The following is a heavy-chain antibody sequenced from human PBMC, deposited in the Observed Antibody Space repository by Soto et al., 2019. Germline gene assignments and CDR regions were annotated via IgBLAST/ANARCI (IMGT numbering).Heavy chain of an antibody. Sequence: QVQLVESGGGVVQPGRSLRLSCAASGFTFSSYAMHWVRQAPGKGLEWVAVISYDGSNKYYADSVKGRFTISRDNSKNTLYLQMNSLRAEDTAVYYCARDYYRFYSGDGFSMDVWGQGTTVTVSS. V-gene: IGHV3-30-3*01. CDR3: ARDYYRFYSGDGFSMDV. CDR1: GFTFSSYA. CDR2: ISYDGSNK. J-gene: IGHJ6*02. D-gene: IGHD5-12*01.